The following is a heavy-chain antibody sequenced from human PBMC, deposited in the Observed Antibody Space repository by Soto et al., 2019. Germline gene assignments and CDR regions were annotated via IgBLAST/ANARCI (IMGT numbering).Heavy chain of an antibody. CDR3: ARDTPKGSSSSI. J-gene: IGHJ4*02. D-gene: IGHD6-6*01. CDR1: GGSISSGGYY. Sequence: PSETLSLTCTVSGGSISSGGYYWSWIRQHPGKGLEWIGYIYYSGSTYYNPSLKSRVTISVDTSKNQFSLKLSSVTAADTAVYFCARDTPKGSSSSIWAQRTPVTGSS. CDR2: IYYSGST. V-gene: IGHV4-31*03.